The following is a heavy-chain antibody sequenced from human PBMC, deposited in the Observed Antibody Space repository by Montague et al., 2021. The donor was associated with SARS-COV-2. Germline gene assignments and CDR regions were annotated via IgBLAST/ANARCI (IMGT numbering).Heavy chain of an antibody. Sequence: SETLSLTCAVYGGSFSGYDWSWIRQSPGKGLEWIGEINHRRSTNYNPSLKNRVTISIDTSKNQFSLKLSSVTAADTAVYYSASRTLGYCSSTSCYSDWFDPWGQGTLVTVSS. CDR3: ASRTLGYCSSTSCYSDWFDP. CDR1: GGSFSGYD. V-gene: IGHV4-34*01. J-gene: IGHJ5*02. D-gene: IGHD2-2*02. CDR2: INHRRST.